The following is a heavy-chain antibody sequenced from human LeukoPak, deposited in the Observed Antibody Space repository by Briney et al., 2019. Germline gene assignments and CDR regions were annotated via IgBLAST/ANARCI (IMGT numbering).Heavy chain of an antibody. J-gene: IGHJ4*01. CDR3: ARERDVVVVPGTILGYYFDY. D-gene: IGHD3-3*01. Sequence: SVKVSCKASGGTFGSYTISWVRQAPGQGLEWMGGIIPLFGTTKYAQKFQGRVTVTADESTGTAYMELNSLMSEDTAVYYCARERDVVVVPGTILGYYFDYWGQEPWSPSPQ. CDR1: GGTFGSYT. CDR2: IIPLFGTT. V-gene: IGHV1-69*13.